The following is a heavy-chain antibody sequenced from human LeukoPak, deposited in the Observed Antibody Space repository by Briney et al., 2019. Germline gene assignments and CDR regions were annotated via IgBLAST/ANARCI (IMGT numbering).Heavy chain of an antibody. CDR2: IKPDGSFG. V-gene: IGHV3-74*01. J-gene: IGHJ5*02. CDR1: GFTFSSHW. Sequence: GGSLRLSCAASGFTFSSHWMHWVRQVPGKGLVWVSDIKPDGSFGSYADSVKGRFTISRDNAKNTLYLQMNTLRAEDTAVYFCARGTIAAAGIESWGQGSLVTVSS. CDR3: ARGTIAAAGIES. D-gene: IGHD6-13*01.